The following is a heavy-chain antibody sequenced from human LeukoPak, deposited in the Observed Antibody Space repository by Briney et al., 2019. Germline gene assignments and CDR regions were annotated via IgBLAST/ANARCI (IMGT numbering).Heavy chain of an antibody. Sequence: GGSLRLSCAASGFTFSSYWMSRVRQAPGKGLEWVANIKQDGSEKYYVDSVKGRFTISRDNAKNSLYLQMNSLRAEDTAVYYCARTGLYYYDSSGYSLFDYWGQGTLVTVSS. D-gene: IGHD3-22*01. V-gene: IGHV3-7*03. CDR1: GFTFSSYW. CDR2: IKQDGSEK. J-gene: IGHJ4*02. CDR3: ARTGLYYYDSSGYSLFDY.